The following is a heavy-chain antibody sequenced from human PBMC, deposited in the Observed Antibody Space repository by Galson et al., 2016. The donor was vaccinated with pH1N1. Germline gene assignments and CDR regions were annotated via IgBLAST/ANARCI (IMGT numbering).Heavy chain of an antibody. J-gene: IGHJ2*01. D-gene: IGHD6-13*01. CDR1: GNTLTDLS. CDR2: FYPEGGET. Sequence: SVKVSCKVSGNTLTDLSIHWVRRAPGKGLEWMGGFYPEGGETLYTQRLPQRFQGRPAVTEDTSTDTAYMELSSLRPEDTAIYYCAKLSSTSGWYNGWYFDLWGRGTLVTVSS. V-gene: IGHV1-24*01. CDR3: AKLSSTSGWYNGWYFDL.